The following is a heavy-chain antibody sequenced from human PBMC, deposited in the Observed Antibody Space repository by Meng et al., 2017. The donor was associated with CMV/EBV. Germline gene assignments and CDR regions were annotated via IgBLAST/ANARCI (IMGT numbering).Heavy chain of an antibody. D-gene: IGHD1-1*01. V-gene: IGHV4-34*01. J-gene: IGHJ6*02. CDR3: ARELEPSYGMDV. Sequence: SDTLSLTCAVYGGSFSGYYWSWIRQPPGKGLEWIGEINHSGSTHYNPSLKSRVTISVDTSKNQFSLKLSSVTAADTAVYYCARELEPSYGMDVWGQGTTVTV. CDR1: GGSFSGYY. CDR2: INHSGST.